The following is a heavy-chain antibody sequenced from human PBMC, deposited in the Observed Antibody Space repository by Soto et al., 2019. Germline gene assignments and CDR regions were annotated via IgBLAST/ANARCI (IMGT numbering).Heavy chain of an antibody. J-gene: IGHJ5*02. CDR1: GYTFTGYY. Sequence: ASVKVSCKASGYTFTGYYMHWVRQAPGQGLEWMGWINPNSGGTNYAQKFQGWVTMTSDTSISTAYMELSRLRSDDTAVYYCARGETIAARPDLYWFDPWRQGTLVTVSS. V-gene: IGHV1-2*04. CDR2: INPNSGGT. CDR3: ARGETIAARPDLYWFDP. D-gene: IGHD6-6*01.